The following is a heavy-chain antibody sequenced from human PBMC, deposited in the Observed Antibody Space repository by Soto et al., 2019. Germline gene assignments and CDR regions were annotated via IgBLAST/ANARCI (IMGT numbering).Heavy chain of an antibody. CDR1: GGTSISGGYY. D-gene: IGHD2-2*01. J-gene: IGHJ5*02. CDR2: IYYSGST. V-gene: IGHV4-31*03. Sequence: SETHSLTSTVSGGTSISGGYYWSWIRKHPGKGLEWIGYIYYSGSTYYNPSLKSRVTISVDTSKNQFSLKLSSVTAADTAVYYCARLQVVPAAMPAYNWFDPWGQGTLVTVSS. CDR3: ARLQVVPAAMPAYNWFDP.